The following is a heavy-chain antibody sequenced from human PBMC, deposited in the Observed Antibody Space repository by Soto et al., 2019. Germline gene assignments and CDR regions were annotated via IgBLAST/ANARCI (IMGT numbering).Heavy chain of an antibody. CDR1: GGTFSSYA. J-gene: IGHJ4*02. CDR2: IIPIFGTA. D-gene: IGHD2-15*01. Sequence: QVQLVQSGAEVKKPGSSVKVSCKASGGTFSSYAISWVRQAPGQGLEWMGGIIPIFGTANYAQKFQGRVTITADEXXSTAAMELSSQRSEDTAVYYGARGAVVADTPFLGYWGQGTLVTVSS. V-gene: IGHV1-69*12. CDR3: ARGAVVADTPFLGY.